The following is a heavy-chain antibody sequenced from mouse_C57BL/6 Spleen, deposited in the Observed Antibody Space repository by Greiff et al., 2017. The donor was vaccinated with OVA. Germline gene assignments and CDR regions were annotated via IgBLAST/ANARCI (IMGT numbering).Heavy chain of an antibody. Sequence: DVKLVESGPGLVKPSQSLSLTCSVTGYSITSGYYWNWIRQFPGNKLEWMGYISYDGSNNYNPSLKNRISITRDTSKNQFFLKLNSVTTEDTATYYCARWLLPYYFDYWGQGTTLTVSS. CDR3: ARWLLPYYFDY. CDR1: GYSITSGYY. J-gene: IGHJ2*01. CDR2: ISYDGSN. V-gene: IGHV3-6*01. D-gene: IGHD2-3*01.